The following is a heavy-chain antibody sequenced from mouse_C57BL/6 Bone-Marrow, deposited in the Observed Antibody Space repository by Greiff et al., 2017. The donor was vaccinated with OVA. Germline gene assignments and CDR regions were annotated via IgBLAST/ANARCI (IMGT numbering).Heavy chain of an antibody. CDR2: IDPSDSYT. CDR3: ARHYDYDENWYFDV. V-gene: IGHV1-69*01. D-gene: IGHD2-4*01. J-gene: IGHJ1*03. Sequence: QVQLQQPGAELVMPRASVTLSCKASGYTFTSYWMHWVKQRPGQGLEWIGEIDPSDSYTNYTQKFKGKSTLTVDKSSGTADMQLSSLTSEDSAVYYCARHYDYDENWYFDVWGTGTTVTVSS. CDR1: GYTFTSYW.